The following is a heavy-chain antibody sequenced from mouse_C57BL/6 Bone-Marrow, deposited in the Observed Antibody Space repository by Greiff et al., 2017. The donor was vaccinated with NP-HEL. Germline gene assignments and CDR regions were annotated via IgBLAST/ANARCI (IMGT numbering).Heavy chain of an antibody. CDR1: GFNIKDDY. D-gene: IGHD1-1*01. J-gene: IGHJ3*01. CDR2: IDPENGDT. Sequence: EVQGVESGAELVRPGASVKLSCTASGFNIKDDYMHWVKQRPEQGLEWIGWIDPENGDTEYASKFQGKATITADTSSNTAYLQLSSLTSEDTAVYYCTIPYYYGSSSWFAYWGQGTLVTVSA. CDR3: TIPYYYGSSSWFAY. V-gene: IGHV14-4*01.